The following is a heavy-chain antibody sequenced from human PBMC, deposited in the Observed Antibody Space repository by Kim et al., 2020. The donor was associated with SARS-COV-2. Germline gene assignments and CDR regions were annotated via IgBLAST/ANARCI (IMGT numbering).Heavy chain of an antibody. D-gene: IGHD2-15*01. CDR2: IYYSGST. V-gene: IGHV4-31*03. Sequence: SETLSLTCTVSGGSISSGGYYWSWIRQHPGKGLEWIGYIYYSGSTYYNPSLKSRVTISVDTSKNQFSLKLSSVTAADTAVYYCARERPFDGYCSGGSCRQDHYFDYWGQGTLVTVSS. CDR1: GGSISSGGYY. CDR3: ARERPFDGYCSGGSCRQDHYFDY. J-gene: IGHJ4*02.